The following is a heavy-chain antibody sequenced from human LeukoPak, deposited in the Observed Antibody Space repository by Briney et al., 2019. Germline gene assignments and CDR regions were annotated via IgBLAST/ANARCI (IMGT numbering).Heavy chain of an antibody. CDR3: ARERAPYYYDSSGYSFDY. D-gene: IGHD3-22*01. V-gene: IGHV3-48*02. CDR1: GFTFSSYS. CDR2: ISSSSTI. Sequence: PGGSLRLSCAASGFTFSSYSMNWVRQAPGKGLEWVSYISSSSTIYYADSVKGRFTISRDNAKNSLYLQMNSLRDEDTAVYYCARERAPYYYDSSGYSFDYWGQGTLVTVSS. J-gene: IGHJ4*02.